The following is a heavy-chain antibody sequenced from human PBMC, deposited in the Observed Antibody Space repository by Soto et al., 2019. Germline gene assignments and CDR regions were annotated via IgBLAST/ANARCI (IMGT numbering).Heavy chain of an antibody. D-gene: IGHD1-26*01. CDR3: AADPWELGG. V-gene: IGHV1-58*01. CDR2: IVVGSGNT. CDR1: GFTFTSSV. J-gene: IGHJ4*02. Sequence: ASVKVSCKASGFTFTSSVVQWVRQARGQRLEWIGWIVVGSGNTNYAQKFQERVTITRDMSTSTAYMELSSLRSEDTAVYYCAADPWELGGWGQGTLVTVSS.